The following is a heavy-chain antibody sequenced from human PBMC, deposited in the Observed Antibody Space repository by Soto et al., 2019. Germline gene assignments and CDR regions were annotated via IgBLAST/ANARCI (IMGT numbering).Heavy chain of an antibody. Sequence: QVPLVQSGAEVKKPGSSVKVSCKASGGTFSSYTISWVRQAPGQGLEWMGRIIPILGIANYAQKFQGRVTVTADKSTSTAYMELSSLRSEDTAVYYCARGSIAVAGLHDYWGQGTLVTVSS. D-gene: IGHD6-19*01. J-gene: IGHJ4*02. CDR3: ARGSIAVAGLHDY. CDR2: IIPILGIA. V-gene: IGHV1-69*02. CDR1: GGTFSSYT.